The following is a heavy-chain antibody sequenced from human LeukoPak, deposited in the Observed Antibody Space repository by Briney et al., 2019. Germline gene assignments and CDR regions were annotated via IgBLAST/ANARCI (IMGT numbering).Heavy chain of an antibody. V-gene: IGHV4-59*12. Sequence: SETLSLTCTVSGGSISSYYWSWIRQPPGKGLEWIGYIYYSGSTNYNPSLKSRVTISVDTSKNQFSLKPSSVTAPDTAVYYCARLYSYGVYYFDYWGQGTLVVVSS. CDR3: ARLYSYGVYYFDY. D-gene: IGHD5-18*01. J-gene: IGHJ4*02. CDR2: IYYSGST. CDR1: GGSISSYY.